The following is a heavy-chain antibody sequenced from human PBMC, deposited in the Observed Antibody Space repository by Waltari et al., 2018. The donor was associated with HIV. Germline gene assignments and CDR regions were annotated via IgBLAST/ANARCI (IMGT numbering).Heavy chain of an antibody. CDR2: SYSTVRA. CDR3: ARHALRVGAAYWNFDL. V-gene: IGHV4-39*01. D-gene: IGHD1-26*01. Sequence: QLQLQESGPGLVKPWETLSLPCPVSGGSVSSRRYFWGWIRQPPGKGLEWIGRSYSTVRAYYNPSLKSRVTISVDTSKNQFSLKVTSVTAADTAVYYCARHALRVGAAYWNFDLWGRGTLVTVSS. CDR1: GGSVSSRRYF. J-gene: IGHJ2*01.